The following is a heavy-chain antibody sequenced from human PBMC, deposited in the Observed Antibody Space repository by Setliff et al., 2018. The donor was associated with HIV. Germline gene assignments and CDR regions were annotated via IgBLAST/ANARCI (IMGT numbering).Heavy chain of an antibody. V-gene: IGHV3-11*04. J-gene: IGHJ1*01. CDR3: AKDGSGWSQH. CDR2: ISSSGSDV. Sequence: GESLRLSCVASGFSFSDCYMSWIRQAPGKGLEWVSYISSSGSDVYYADSVRGRFTVSRDNAKNSLYLQMSRLRAEDMAVYYCAKDGSGWSQHWGQGTRVTVSS. CDR1: GFSFSDCY. D-gene: IGHD6-19*01.